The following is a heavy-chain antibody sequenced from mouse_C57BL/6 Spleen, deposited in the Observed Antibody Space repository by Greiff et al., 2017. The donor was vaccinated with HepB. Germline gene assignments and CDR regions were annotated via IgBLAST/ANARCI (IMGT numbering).Heavy chain of an antibody. J-gene: IGHJ2*01. CDR2: IWSGGST. V-gene: IGHV2-2*01. Sequence: VMLVESGPGLVQPSQRLSITCTVSGFSLTSFGVHWVRQSPGKGLEWLGVIWSGGSTDYNAAFISRLSISKDNSKSQVFFKMNSLQADDTAIYYCARKAGVGDYFDYWGQGTTLTVSS. CDR1: GFSLTSFG. D-gene: IGHD1-1*02. CDR3: ARKAGVGDYFDY.